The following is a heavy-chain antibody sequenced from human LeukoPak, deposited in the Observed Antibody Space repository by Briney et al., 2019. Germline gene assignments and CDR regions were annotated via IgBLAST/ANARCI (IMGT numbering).Heavy chain of an antibody. J-gene: IGHJ3*01. CDR2: ISSSSSYI. CDR3: VNLWFRIKAVS. V-gene: IGHV3-21*01. Sequence: GGSLRLSCAASGFTFSSYSMNWVRQAPGKGLEWVSSISSSSSYIYYADSVKGRFTISRGNAKNSLYLQMNSLRAEDTAVYYCVNLWFRIKAVSWGQGTMVTVSS. D-gene: IGHD2-21*01. CDR1: GFTFSSYS.